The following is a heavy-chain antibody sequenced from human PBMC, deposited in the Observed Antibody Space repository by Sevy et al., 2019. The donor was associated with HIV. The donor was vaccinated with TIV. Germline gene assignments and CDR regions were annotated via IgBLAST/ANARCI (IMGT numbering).Heavy chain of an antibody. D-gene: IGHD4-17*01. Sequence: GGSLRLSCAASGFTFSSYSMNWVRQAPGKGLEWVSYISSSSSTIYYADSVKGRFTISRDNAKNSLYLQMNSVRDEDMAVYDCERDTDYGDTNPLDYWGQGTLVTVSS. J-gene: IGHJ4*02. V-gene: IGHV3-48*02. CDR2: ISSSSSTI. CDR1: GFTFSSYS. CDR3: ERDTDYGDTNPLDY.